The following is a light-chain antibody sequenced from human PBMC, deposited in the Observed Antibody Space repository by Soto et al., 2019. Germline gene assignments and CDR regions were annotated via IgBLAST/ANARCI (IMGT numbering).Light chain of an antibody. V-gene: IGKV3-20*01. Sequence: EIVLTHSPGTLSLCPWERVTLSCRASESINRNLVWYQKRPGQAPRLVIYAASSRATGIPDRFSGSGSGTDFSLTISRLEAEDFAVYYGQQYCSSPRTFGQGTKVDIK. CDR3: QQYCSSPRT. CDR2: AAS. J-gene: IGKJ1*01. CDR1: ESINRN.